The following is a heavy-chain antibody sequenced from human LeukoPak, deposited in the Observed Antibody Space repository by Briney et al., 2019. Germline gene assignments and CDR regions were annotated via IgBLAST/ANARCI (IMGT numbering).Heavy chain of an antibody. J-gene: IGHJ4*02. V-gene: IGHV3-23*01. Sequence: GGSLRLSCAASGFTFNTYVMNWFRQAPGKGLEWVSTISVGAEYIFYADSVKGRFTISRDDSNNALYLQMHSLRAEDTALYYCASGPPFLKYFEYWGQGTLVTVSS. CDR3: ASGPPFLKYFEY. D-gene: IGHD3-3*01. CDR2: ISVGAEYI. CDR1: GFTFNTYV.